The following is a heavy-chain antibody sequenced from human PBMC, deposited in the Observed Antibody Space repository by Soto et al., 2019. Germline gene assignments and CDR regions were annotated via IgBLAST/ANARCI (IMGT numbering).Heavy chain of an antibody. Sequence: VQLVESGGGLVQPGRSLRLSCAASGFTFDDYAMHWVRQAPGKGLEWVSGISWNSGSIGYADSVKGRFTISRDNAKNSLYLQMNSLRAEDTALYYCAKASSGIAVAGTLGYWGQGTLVTVSS. D-gene: IGHD6-19*01. J-gene: IGHJ4*02. CDR2: ISWNSGSI. CDR1: GFTFDDYA. V-gene: IGHV3-9*01. CDR3: AKASSGIAVAGTLGY.